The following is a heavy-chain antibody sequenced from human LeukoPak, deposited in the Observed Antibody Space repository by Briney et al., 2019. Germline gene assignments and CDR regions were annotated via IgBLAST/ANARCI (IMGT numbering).Heavy chain of an antibody. V-gene: IGHV3-7*04. J-gene: IGHJ4*02. D-gene: IGHD1-1*01. CDR3: ARGDDFSGDH. CDR2: IHPDGNEK. CDR1: GFTFSNFW. Sequence: PGGSLRLSCAVSGFTFSNFWMSWVRQAPGRGLEWVANIHPDGNEKYHVESVKGRFTISRDNTKNLLFLQMNALRVEDTAVYYCARGDDFSGDHWGQGTLVTVSS.